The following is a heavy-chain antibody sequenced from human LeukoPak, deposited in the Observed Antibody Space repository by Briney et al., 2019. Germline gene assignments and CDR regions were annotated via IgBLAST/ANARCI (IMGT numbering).Heavy chain of an antibody. CDR3: ARGVTRPGNYYMDV. CDR1: GYTFTSYG. CDR2: ISAYNGNT. D-gene: IGHD1-14*01. V-gene: IGHV1-18*01. J-gene: IGHJ6*03. Sequence: ASVKVSCKASGYTFTSYGISWVRQAPGQGLEWMGWISAYNGNTNYAQKLQGRVTITADKSTSTAYMELSSLRSEDTAVYYCARGVTRPGNYYMDVWGKGTTVTVSS.